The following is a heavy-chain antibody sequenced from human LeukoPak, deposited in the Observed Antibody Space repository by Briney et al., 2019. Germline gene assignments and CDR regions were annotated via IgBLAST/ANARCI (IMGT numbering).Heavy chain of an antibody. D-gene: IGHD3-10*02. V-gene: IGHV3-21*01. CDR1: GFTFSSYS. CDR3: AELGITMIGGV. J-gene: IGHJ6*04. CDR2: ISSSSSYI. Sequence: GSLRLSCAASGFTFSSYSMNWVRQAPGKGLEWVSSISSSSSYIYYADCVKGRFTISRDNAKNSLYLQMNSLSAEDTAVYYCAELGITMIGGVWGKGPRSPSPQ.